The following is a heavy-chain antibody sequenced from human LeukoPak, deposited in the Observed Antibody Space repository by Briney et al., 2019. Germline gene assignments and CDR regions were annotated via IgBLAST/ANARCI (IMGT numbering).Heavy chain of an antibody. CDR2: ITEDGSEK. D-gene: IGHD2-15*01. J-gene: IGHJ4*02. Sequence: GGSLRLSCAASGFTFSDYGMSWVRQAPGKGLEWVANITEDGSEKYYVDSVKGRFTISRDNAKNSLYLPMTSLRVEDTAVYYCARASRGIAANLCFDYWGQGTLVTVSS. CDR1: GFTFSDYG. CDR3: ARASRGIAANLCFDY. V-gene: IGHV3-7*01.